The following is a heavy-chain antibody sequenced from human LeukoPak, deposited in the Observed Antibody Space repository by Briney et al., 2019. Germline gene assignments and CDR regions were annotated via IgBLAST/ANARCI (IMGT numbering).Heavy chain of an antibody. CDR3: ARVSGYDWESFYDY. V-gene: IGHV4-39*07. CDR1: GGSISSDSYY. J-gene: IGHJ4*02. CDR2: LYYSGNT. D-gene: IGHD5-12*01. Sequence: SETLSLTCTVSGGSISSDSYYWGWIRQPPGKGLEWIGSLYYSGNTYYNPSLKSRVVISVDTSKNQISLKLSSVTAADTAVYYCARVSGYDWESFYDYWGQGTLVTVSS.